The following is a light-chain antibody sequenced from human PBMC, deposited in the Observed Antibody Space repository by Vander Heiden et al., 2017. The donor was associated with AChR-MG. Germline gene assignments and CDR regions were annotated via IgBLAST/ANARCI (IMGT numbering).Light chain of an antibody. Sequence: DIQMTQSPSSLSASVGDRVTITCRASQGIDSSLTWYQQKPGKAPKLLIYTASSLQSGVPSRFSGSGSATEFTLTISSLQAEDFATYYCQQANSVPFTFGGGTKVEIK. CDR2: TAS. CDR1: QGIDSS. V-gene: IGKV1-12*01. J-gene: IGKJ4*01. CDR3: QQANSVPFT.